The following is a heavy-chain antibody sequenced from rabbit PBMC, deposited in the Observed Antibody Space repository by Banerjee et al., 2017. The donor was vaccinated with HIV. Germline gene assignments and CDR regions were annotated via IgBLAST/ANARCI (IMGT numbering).Heavy chain of an antibody. Sequence: QEQLEESGGDLVKPEGSLTLTCTASGFSFSNKYVMCWVRQAPGKGLEWIACINTSSGNTVYATWAKGRFTISKTSWTTVTLQMTSLTAADTATYFCARDVDSYVPFNLWGQGTLVTVS. CDR2: INTSSGNT. CDR3: ARDVDSYVPFNL. CDR1: GFSFSNKYV. J-gene: IGHJ4*01. V-gene: IGHV1S45*01. D-gene: IGHD6-1*01.